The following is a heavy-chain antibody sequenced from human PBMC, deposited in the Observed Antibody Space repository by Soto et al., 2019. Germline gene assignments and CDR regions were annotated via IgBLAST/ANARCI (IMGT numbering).Heavy chain of an antibody. D-gene: IGHD6-19*01. Sequence: NPGGSLRLSCAASGFTFSSYSMNWVRQAPGKGLEWVSSISSSSSYIYYADSVKGRFTISRDNAKNSLYLQMNSLRAEDTAVYYCAREGALGSGWYRGVLGHMFAFDIWGQGTMVTVSS. CDR3: AREGALGSGWYRGVLGHMFAFDI. CDR2: ISSSSSYI. V-gene: IGHV3-21*01. J-gene: IGHJ3*02. CDR1: GFTFSSYS.